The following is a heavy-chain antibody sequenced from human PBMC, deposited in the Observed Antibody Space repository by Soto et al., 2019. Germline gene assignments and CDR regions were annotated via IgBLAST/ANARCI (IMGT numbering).Heavy chain of an antibody. J-gene: IGHJ6*03. CDR2: IYSGGST. D-gene: IGHD1-26*01. CDR3: ARDILWSFYYYMDV. Sequence: GGSLRLSCAASGFTFSSYSMNWVRQAPGKGLEWVSVIYSGGSTYYADSVKGRFTISRDNSKNTLYLQMNSLRAEDTAVYYCARDILWSFYYYMDVWGKGTTVTVSS. V-gene: IGHV3-66*01. CDR1: GFTFSSYS.